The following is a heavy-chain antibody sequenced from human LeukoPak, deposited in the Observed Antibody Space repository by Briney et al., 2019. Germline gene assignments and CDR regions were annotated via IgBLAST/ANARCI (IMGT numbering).Heavy chain of an antibody. J-gene: IGHJ6*03. Sequence: GGSLRLSCAASGFTFSSYWMHWVPQAPGKGLVWVSRVNSDGTGTTYADSVEGRFTIYRDNAKHTVYLQMNSLRAEDTAIYYCIRTLIVATSPYMDVWGKGTTVTVSS. CDR1: GFTFSSYW. CDR3: IRTLIVATSPYMDV. CDR2: VNSDGTGT. D-gene: IGHD5-12*01. V-gene: IGHV3-74*01.